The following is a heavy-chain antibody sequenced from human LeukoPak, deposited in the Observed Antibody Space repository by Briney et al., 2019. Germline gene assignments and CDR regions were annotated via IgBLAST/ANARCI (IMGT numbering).Heavy chain of an antibody. CDR1: GFTFDDYA. D-gene: IGHD6-13*01. CDR2: ISWNSGSI. CDR3: AKEGIAAGTPFDY. J-gene: IGHJ4*02. Sequence: GGSLRLSCATSGFTFDDYAMHWVRQAPGKGLEWVPGISWNSGSIGYADSVKGRFTISRDNAKNSLYLQMNSLRAEDMALYYCAKEGIAAGTPFDYWGQGTLVTVSS. V-gene: IGHV3-9*03.